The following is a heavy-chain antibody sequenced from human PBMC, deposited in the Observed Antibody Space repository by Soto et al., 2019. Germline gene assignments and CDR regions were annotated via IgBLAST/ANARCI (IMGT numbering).Heavy chain of an antibody. CDR3: ARDGIGVVAGTGHYYFDY. J-gene: IGHJ4*02. D-gene: IGHD6-19*01. CDR1: GGTFSSYA. CDR2: IIPIFGTA. V-gene: IGHV1-69*13. Sequence: SVKVSCKASGGTFSSYAISWVRQAPGQGLEWMGGIIPIFGTANYAQKFQGRVTITADESTSTAYMELSSLRSEDTAVYYCARDGIGVVAGTGHYYFDYWGQGTLVTVSS.